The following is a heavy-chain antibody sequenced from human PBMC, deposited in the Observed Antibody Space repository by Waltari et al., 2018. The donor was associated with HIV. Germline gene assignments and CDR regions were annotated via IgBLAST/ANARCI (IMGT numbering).Heavy chain of an antibody. CDR3: ATAGLGRYCSITSCYNAY. V-gene: IGHV3-23*01. Sequence: EVQLLESGGGLVQPGGSLRLSCAAFGFTFRSYAMNWVCKAPGKGLEWVSGISDSGGSTYYADSVKGRFTISRDSSKNTLYLQMNSLRVEDTAMYYCATAGLGRYCSITSCYNAYWGQGTLVTVSS. CDR2: ISDSGGST. CDR1: GFTFRSYA. J-gene: IGHJ4*02. D-gene: IGHD2-2*01.